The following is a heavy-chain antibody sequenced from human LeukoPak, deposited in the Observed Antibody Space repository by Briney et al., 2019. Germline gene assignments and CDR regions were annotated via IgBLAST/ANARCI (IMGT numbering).Heavy chain of an antibody. CDR2: ISYDGSDK. CDR1: GFTFRNYG. J-gene: IGHJ6*02. Sequence: QPGRSLRLSCAASGFTFRNYGMHWIRQAPGKGLEWVAVISYDGSDKYYADSVKGRFTISRDNSKNTLYLQVNSLRVEDTAVFYCAQGGSEIYYYYHGMDVWGQGTTVTVSS. D-gene: IGHD3-10*01. V-gene: IGHV3-30*18. CDR3: AQGGSEIYYYYHGMDV.